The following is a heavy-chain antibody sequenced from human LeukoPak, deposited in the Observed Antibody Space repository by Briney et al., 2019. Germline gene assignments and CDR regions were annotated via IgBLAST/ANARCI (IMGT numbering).Heavy chain of an antibody. Sequence: GGSLRLSCAASGFTFSNSNMNWVPQAPGKGLEWVGRVKSKVDGETTDYASSVKGRFTVSRDDSKNMVFLQMNSLQTEDTAVYFCTTHYDVLSGYYRADWFDPWGQGTLVTISS. V-gene: IGHV3-15*01. D-gene: IGHD3/OR15-3a*01. CDR2: VKSKVDGETT. CDR1: GFTFSNSN. CDR3: TTHYDVLSGYYRADWFDP. J-gene: IGHJ5*02.